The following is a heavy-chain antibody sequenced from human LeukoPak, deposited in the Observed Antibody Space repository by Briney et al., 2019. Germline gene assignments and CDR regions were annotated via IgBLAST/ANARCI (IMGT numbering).Heavy chain of an antibody. J-gene: IGHJ4*02. CDR2: ISSSSSYT. CDR1: GFTFSEYY. D-gene: IGHD3/OR15-3a*01. CDR3: ARAGTGYFTVGGNFDY. Sequence: GGSLRLSCAASGFTFSEYYMSWIRQAPGKGLEWVSYISSSSSYTNYADSVKGRFTISRDNAKNSLYLQMNSLRAEDTAVYYCARAGTGYFTVGGNFDYWGQGTLVTVSS. V-gene: IGHV3-11*06.